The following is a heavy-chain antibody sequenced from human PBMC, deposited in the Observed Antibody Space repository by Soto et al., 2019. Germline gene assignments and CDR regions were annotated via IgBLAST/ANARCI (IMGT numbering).Heavy chain of an antibody. Sequence: SETLSLTCTVSGGSISSYYWSWIRQPPGKGLEWIGYIYYSGSTNYNPSLKSRVTISVDTSKNQFSLKLSSVTAADTAVYYCARLGRDFWSGYYYYYMDVWGKGTTVT. J-gene: IGHJ6*03. CDR1: GGSISSYY. CDR3: ARLGRDFWSGYYYYYMDV. D-gene: IGHD3-3*01. V-gene: IGHV4-59*08. CDR2: IYYSGST.